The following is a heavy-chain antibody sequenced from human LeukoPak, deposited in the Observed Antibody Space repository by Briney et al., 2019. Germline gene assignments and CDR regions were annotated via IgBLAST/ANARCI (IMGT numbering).Heavy chain of an antibody. CDR3: ARDKRRLTVPWAFDI. J-gene: IGHJ3*02. CDR1: GFTVSSNY. Sequence: GGSLGLSCVASGFTVSSNYMSWVRQAPGKGLEWVSVIFSDTSTYYADSVKGRFTISRDNSKNTLHLEMNSLRAEDTAVYYCARDKRRLTVPWAFDIWGQGTMITVSS. V-gene: IGHV3-66*01. D-gene: IGHD2-21*02. CDR2: IFSDTST.